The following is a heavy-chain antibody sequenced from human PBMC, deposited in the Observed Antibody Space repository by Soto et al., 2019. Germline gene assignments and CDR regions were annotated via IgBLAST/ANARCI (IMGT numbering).Heavy chain of an antibody. CDR1: GFTFSGST. D-gene: IGHD6-13*01. V-gene: IGHV3-73*01. CDR3: TSIEGIDTFDP. CDR2: IRSKANSYAT. Sequence: GGSLRLSCAASGFTFSGSTMHWVRQASGKGLEWVGRIRSKANSYATAYAASVKGRFTISRDDSKSTAYLQMNSLKTEDTAVYYCTSIEGIDTFDPWGQGTLVTVPS. J-gene: IGHJ5*02.